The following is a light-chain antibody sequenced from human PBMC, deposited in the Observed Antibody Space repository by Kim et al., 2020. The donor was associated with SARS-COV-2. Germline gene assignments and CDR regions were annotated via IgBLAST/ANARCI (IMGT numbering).Light chain of an antibody. Sequence: DIQMTQSPSTLSTFVGDRVTITCRASQSINNWLAWYQQKPGKVPKLLIYRASTLESGVPSRFSGSGFGTEFTLTISSLQPDDFATYYCQHYDSYPYTFGQGTKLEI. CDR1: QSINNW. CDR2: RAS. J-gene: IGKJ2*01. CDR3: QHYDSYPYT. V-gene: IGKV1-5*03.